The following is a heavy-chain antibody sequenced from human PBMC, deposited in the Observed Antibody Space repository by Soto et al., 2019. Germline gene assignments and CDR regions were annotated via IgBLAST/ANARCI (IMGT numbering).Heavy chain of an antibody. V-gene: IGHV3-21*01. CDR2: ISSSSSYI. CDR3: ARSGGSGWLSGAFDI. Sequence: EVQLVESGGGLVKPGGSLRLSCAASGFTFSSYSMNWVRQAPGKGLEWVSSISSSSSYIYYADSVKGRFTISRDNAKNSRDLQMNSLRAEDTAVYYCARSGGSGWLSGAFDIWGQGTMVTVSS. J-gene: IGHJ3*02. CDR1: GFTFSSYS. D-gene: IGHD6-19*01.